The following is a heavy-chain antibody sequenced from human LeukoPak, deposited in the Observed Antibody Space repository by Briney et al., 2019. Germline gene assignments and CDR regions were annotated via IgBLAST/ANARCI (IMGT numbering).Heavy chain of an antibody. Sequence: SETLSLTCAVSGGSISSSNWWSWVRQPPGQGLEWIGEIYHSGSTNYNPSLKSRVTISVDKSKNQFSLKLSSVTAADTAVYYCARDQGEGEYSFDYWGQGTLVTVPS. CDR2: IYHSGST. J-gene: IGHJ4*02. CDR3: ARDQGEGEYSFDY. CDR1: GGSISSSNW. D-gene: IGHD3-16*01. V-gene: IGHV4-4*02.